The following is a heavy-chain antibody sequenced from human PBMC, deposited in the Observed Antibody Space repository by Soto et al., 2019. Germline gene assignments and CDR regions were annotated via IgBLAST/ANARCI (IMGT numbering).Heavy chain of an antibody. J-gene: IGHJ4*02. CDR1: GFTFSSYT. CDR2: ISSSGNYI. CDR3: ARVGGLVP. V-gene: IGHV3-21*01. Sequence: DVQVVESGGGLVKPGGSLRLSCAASGFTFSSYTMNWVRQAPGKGLEWVSCISSSGNYISYADSVKGRFTISRDNAKNSLFLQMNSLRAEDTAVYYCARVGGLVPWGQGTLVTVAS. D-gene: IGHD3-16*01.